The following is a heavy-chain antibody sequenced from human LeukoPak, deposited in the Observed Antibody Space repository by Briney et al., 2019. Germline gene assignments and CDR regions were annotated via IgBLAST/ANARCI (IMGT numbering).Heavy chain of an antibody. CDR3: ARMVSGWKNNYFDY. D-gene: IGHD6-19*01. CDR2: IYYSGST. Sequence: SETLSLTCTVSGGSISSHYWSWIRQSPGKGLEWIGYIYYSGSTNYNPSLKSRVTISVDTSKNQFSLKLSSVTAADTAVYYCARMVSGWKNNYFDYWGQGTLVTVSS. CDR1: GGSISSHY. J-gene: IGHJ4*02. V-gene: IGHV4-59*11.